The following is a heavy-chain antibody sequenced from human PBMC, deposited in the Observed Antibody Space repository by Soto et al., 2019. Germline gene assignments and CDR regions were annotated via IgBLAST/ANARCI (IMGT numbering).Heavy chain of an antibody. CDR3: ARATSTNXFDP. Sequence: SETLSLTCTVSGGSISTNGDFWAWIRQPPGKGLEWIGTIYYGGSAYYNPSLKSRVTMSVATSKNQFSLKVNSVIAADTALYYCARATSTNXFDPWGQGTLVT. CDR2: IYYGGSA. J-gene: IGHJ5*02. CDR1: GGSISTNGDF. V-gene: IGHV4-39*01.